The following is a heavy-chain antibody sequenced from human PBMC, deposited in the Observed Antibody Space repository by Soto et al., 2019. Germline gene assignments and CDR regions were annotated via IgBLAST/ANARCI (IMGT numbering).Heavy chain of an antibody. V-gene: IGHV1-18*04. CDR3: ARGDSTGSPTGWFDP. CDR2: ISAYNGNT. D-gene: IGHD6-19*01. J-gene: IGHJ5*02. Sequence: ASVKVSCKASGYTFTSYGISWVRQAPGQGLEWMGWISAYNGNTNYAQKLQGRVTVTTDTSTSTAYMELRRLSSDDTAAYFCARGDSTGSPTGWFDPWGQGTMVTVSS. CDR1: GYTFTSYG.